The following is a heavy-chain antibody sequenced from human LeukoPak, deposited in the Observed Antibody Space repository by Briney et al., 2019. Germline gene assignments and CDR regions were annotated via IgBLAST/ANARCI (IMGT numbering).Heavy chain of an antibody. D-gene: IGHD5-12*01. J-gene: IGHJ4*02. CDR1: DGSISTYY. Sequence: SETLSLTCTLSDGSISTYYWSWIRQPPGKGLEWIGYIYHSGSTNYNPSLKSRVTISVDTSKNQSSLKLSSVTAADTAVYYCARGGGYASPIGYWGQGALVTVSS. CDR3: ARGGGYASPIGY. CDR2: IYHSGST. V-gene: IGHV4-59*01.